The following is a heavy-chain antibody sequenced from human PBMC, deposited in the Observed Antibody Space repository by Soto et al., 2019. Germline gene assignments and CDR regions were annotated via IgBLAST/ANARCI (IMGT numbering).Heavy chain of an antibody. CDR2: INTYNGHT. Sequence: QVQLVQSGAEVKKPGASVKVSCKASDYTFTSYGISWVRQAPGQGLEWMGWINTYNGHTNYAQKFQGRVTMTTDTSTSKDYMEVRSLRSDDTAVYYCAREYCSSTSCYGVDYWGQGTLVTVSS. V-gene: IGHV1-18*01. CDR1: DYTFTSYG. CDR3: AREYCSSTSCYGVDY. D-gene: IGHD2-2*01. J-gene: IGHJ4*02.